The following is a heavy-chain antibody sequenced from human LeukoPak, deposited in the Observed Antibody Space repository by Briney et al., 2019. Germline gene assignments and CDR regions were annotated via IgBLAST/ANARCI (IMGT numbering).Heavy chain of an antibody. J-gene: IGHJ4*02. D-gene: IGHD3-22*01. CDR1: GYTFTSYY. V-gene: IGHV1-46*01. Sequence: AASVKVSCKASGYTFTSYYMHWMRQAPAQGLEWMGIINPSGGRTSYAQKFQGRGTMTRDMSTSTVYMELSSLRSEDTAVYYCARGPGEGGSSGYYYGKPEDPAEYYFDYWGQGTLVTVSS. CDR2: INPSGGRT. CDR3: ARGPGEGGSSGYYYGKPEDPAEYYFDY.